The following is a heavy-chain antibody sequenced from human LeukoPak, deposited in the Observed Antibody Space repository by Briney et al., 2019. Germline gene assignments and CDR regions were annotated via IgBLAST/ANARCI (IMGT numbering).Heavy chain of an antibody. CDR1: GGTFSSYA. Sequence: SVKVSCKASGGTFSSYAISWVRQAPGQGLEWMGGIIPIFGTANYAQKFQGRVTITADESTSTAYMELSSLRSEDTAVYYCAKEVYCSSMDCPSSFDPWGQGTLVTVSS. D-gene: IGHD2-2*01. CDR3: AKEVYCSSMDCPSSFDP. V-gene: IGHV1-69*01. CDR2: IIPIFGTA. J-gene: IGHJ5*02.